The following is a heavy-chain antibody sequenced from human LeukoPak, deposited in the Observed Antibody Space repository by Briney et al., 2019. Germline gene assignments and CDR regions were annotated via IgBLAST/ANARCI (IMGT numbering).Heavy chain of an antibody. CDR2: ISGSGDNT. D-gene: IGHD3-22*01. CDR3: AKGSYYDSSGSFYFDY. Sequence: PGGSLRLSCAASGSTFSSYAMSWVRQAPGKGLEWVSGISGSGDNTYYADSVKGWFTISRDNSKNTLYVQVNSLGTEDTAAYYCAKGSYYDSSGSFYFDYWGQGTLVTVSS. J-gene: IGHJ4*02. V-gene: IGHV3-23*01. CDR1: GSTFSSYA.